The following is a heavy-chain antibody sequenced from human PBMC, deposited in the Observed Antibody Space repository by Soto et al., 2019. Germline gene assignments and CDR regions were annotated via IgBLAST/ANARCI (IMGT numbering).Heavy chain of an antibody. D-gene: IGHD2-2*01. J-gene: IGHJ4*02. CDR1: GYTFTSYY. CDR3: ASYCSSTSCYETDLNY. Sequence: VSVKVSCKASGYTFTSYYMHWVRQAPGQGLEWMGIINPSGGSTSYAQKFQGRVTMTRDTSTSTVYMELSSLRSEDTAVYYCASYCSSTSCYETDLNYWGQGTLVTVSS. V-gene: IGHV1-46*03. CDR2: INPSGGST.